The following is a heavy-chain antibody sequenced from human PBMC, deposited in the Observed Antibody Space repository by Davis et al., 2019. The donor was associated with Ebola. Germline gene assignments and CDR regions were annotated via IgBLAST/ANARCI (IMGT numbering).Heavy chain of an antibody. J-gene: IGHJ4*02. CDR3: AKDSVPDGVWDFDA. D-gene: IGHD5/OR15-5a*01. CDR1: GFSLSTYT. CDR2: IYGSGRST. Sequence: GESLKISCAASGFSLSTYTMTWVRQSPGKGLEWVSSIYGSGRSTFYSDFVKGRFTISRDQSKSIVYLQMNSLRTDDTAVYYCAKDSVPDGVWDFDAWGQGTSVTVSS. V-gene: IGHV3-23*05.